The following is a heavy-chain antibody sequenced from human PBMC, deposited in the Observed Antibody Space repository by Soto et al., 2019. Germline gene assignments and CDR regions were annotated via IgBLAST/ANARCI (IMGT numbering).Heavy chain of an antibody. CDR3: ATGLYSSGAYYYYGMDV. V-gene: IGHV3-30-3*01. D-gene: IGHD6-19*01. CDR1: GFTFSSYA. J-gene: IGHJ6*02. Sequence: PGGSLRLSCAASGFTFSSYAIHWVRQAPGKGLEWVAVISYDGSNKYYADSVKGRFTISRDNSKNTLYLQMNSLRAEDTAVYYCATGLYSSGAYYYYGMDVWGQGTTVTVSS. CDR2: ISYDGSNK.